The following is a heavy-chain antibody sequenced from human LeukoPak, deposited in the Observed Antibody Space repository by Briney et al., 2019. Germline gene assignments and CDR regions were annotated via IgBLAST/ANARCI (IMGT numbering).Heavy chain of an antibody. J-gene: IGHJ4*02. CDR1: GFTVSSNY. D-gene: IGHD3-22*01. V-gene: IGHV3-66*01. CDR2: IYSGGST. CDR3: AKDRHYYDSSGYYS. Sequence: GGSLRLSCAASGFTVSSNYMSWVRQAPGKGLEWVSVIYSGGSTYYADSVKGRFTISRDNSKNTLYLQMNSLRAEDTAVYYCAKDRHYYDSSGYYSWGQGTLVTVSS.